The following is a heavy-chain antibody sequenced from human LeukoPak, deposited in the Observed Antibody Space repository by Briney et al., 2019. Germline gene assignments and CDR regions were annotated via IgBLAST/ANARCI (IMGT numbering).Heavy chain of an antibody. Sequence: SETLSLTCAVSGGSISNYYWSWIRQPPGKGLEWIGYIYYSGSTNYNPSLKSRVTISVDTSKNQFSLKPSSVTAADTAVYYCARAPSSTGYYGYYGMDVWGQGTTVTVSS. V-gene: IGHV4-59*12. CDR3: ARAPSSTGYYGYYGMDV. J-gene: IGHJ6*02. CDR1: GGSISNYY. D-gene: IGHD3-9*01. CDR2: IYYSGST.